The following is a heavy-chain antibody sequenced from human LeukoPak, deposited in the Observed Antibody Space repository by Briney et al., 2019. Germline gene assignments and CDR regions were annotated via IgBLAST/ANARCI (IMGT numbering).Heavy chain of an antibody. Sequence: GGSLRLSCAASGFTFSSYSMNWVRQAPGKGLEWVSSISSSSSYIYYAGSVKGRFTISRDNAKNSLYLQMNSLRAEDTAVYYCARTTRVDYWGQGTLVTVSS. CDR3: ARTTRVDY. CDR1: GFTFSSYS. CDR2: ISSSSSYI. D-gene: IGHD4-17*01. J-gene: IGHJ4*02. V-gene: IGHV3-21*01.